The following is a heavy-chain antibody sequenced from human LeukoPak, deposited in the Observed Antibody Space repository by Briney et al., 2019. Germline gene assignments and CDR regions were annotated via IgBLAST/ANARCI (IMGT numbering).Heavy chain of an antibody. D-gene: IGHD6-13*01. Sequence: GSLRLSCAASGFTFSTYGMHWVRQAPGKGLEWVAFISFDGSNKYYGDSVQGRFTISRDNSKNTLYLQMRSLRTDDTAVYYCSKTPGNSSQWPHYRGQGTLVTVSS. V-gene: IGHV3-30*02. CDR3: SKTPGNSSQWPHY. J-gene: IGHJ4*02. CDR2: ISFDGSNK. CDR1: GFTFSTYG.